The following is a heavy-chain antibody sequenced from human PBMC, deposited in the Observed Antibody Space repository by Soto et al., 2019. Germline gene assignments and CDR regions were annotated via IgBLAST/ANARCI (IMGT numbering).Heavy chain of an antibody. CDR3: VKADYSYSWDLGYF. Sequence: GGSLRLSCVISXLTFSNYALNLVRQAPGKGLEWVSSISGSGDTTYYADSVKGRFTISRDNSKNTLYLQMNSLRVEDTALYYCVKADYSYSWDLGYFWGQGTLV. CDR2: ISGSGDTT. CDR1: XLTFSNYA. V-gene: IGHV3-23*01. D-gene: IGHD6-13*01. J-gene: IGHJ4*02.